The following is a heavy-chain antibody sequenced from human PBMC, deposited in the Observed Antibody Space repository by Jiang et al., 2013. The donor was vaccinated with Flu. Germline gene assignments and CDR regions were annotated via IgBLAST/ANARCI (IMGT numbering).Heavy chain of an antibody. Sequence: KPTQTLTLTCTFSGFSLSTSGVGVGWIRQPPGKALEWLALIYWDDDKRYSPSLKSRLTITKDTSKNQVVLTMTNMDPVDTATYYCAHSGSSYSSGWFGAFDIWGQGTMVTVSS. CDR1: GFSLSTSGVG. CDR2: IYWDDDK. V-gene: IGHV2-5*02. D-gene: IGHD6-19*01. J-gene: IGHJ3*02. CDR3: AHSGSSYSSGWFGAFDI.